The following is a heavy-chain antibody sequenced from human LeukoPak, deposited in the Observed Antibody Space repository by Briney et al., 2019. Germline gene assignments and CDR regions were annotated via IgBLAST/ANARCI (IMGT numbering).Heavy chain of an antibody. V-gene: IGHV3-7*01. D-gene: IGHD3-16*01. CDR2: IKEDGSEK. CDR1: GFTFSSHW. Sequence: GGSLRLSCAASGFTFSSHWMNWVRQAPGKGLEWVANIKEDGSEKDYVDSVKGRFTISRDNAKNSLYLQMDSLRAEDTAVYYCARDRIGGEDYWGQGTLVTVSS. J-gene: IGHJ4*02. CDR3: ARDRIGGEDY.